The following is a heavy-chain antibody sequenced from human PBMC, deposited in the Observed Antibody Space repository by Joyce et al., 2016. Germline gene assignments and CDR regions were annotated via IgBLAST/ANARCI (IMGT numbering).Heavy chain of an antibody. Sequence: QVKLVQSGAEVLKPGSSVKVSCKASGGTFITYNVNWVRQAPGQGLEWMGGISPTFDTTDYAQRFQGRVTITADESPDTVYMELSSLRSEDTALYYCAWGKYWGQGTLVTVSS. D-gene: IGHD7-27*01. CDR3: AWGKY. V-gene: IGHV1-69*01. CDR1: GGTFITYN. CDR2: ISPTFDTT. J-gene: IGHJ4*02.